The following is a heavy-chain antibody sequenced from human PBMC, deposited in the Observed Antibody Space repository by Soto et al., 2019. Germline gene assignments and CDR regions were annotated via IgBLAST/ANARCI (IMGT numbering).Heavy chain of an antibody. D-gene: IGHD6-13*01. CDR2: ISGSGGST. J-gene: IGHJ4*02. CDR3: AIKPNLYSSNLPDY. CDR1: GFTFSSYA. Sequence: GGSLRLSCAASGFTFSSYAMSWVRQAPGKGLEWVSAISGSGGSTYYADSVKGRFTISRDNSKNTLYLQMNSLRAEDTAVYYCAIKPNLYSSNLPDYWGQGTLVTVSS. V-gene: IGHV3-23*01.